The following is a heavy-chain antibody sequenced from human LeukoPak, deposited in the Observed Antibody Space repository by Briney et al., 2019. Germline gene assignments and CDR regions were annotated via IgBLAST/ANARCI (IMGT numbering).Heavy chain of an antibody. D-gene: IGHD3-10*01. CDR3: ASNSFYGSGSFYYYMDV. CDR1: GFTFSDYY. Sequence: KPGGSLRLSCAASGFTFSDYYMSWIRQAPGKGLEWVSYISSSGSTIYYADSVKGRFTISRDNAKNSLYLQMNSLRAEDTAVYYCASNSFYGSGSFYYYMDVWGKGTTVTVSS. CDR2: ISSSGSTI. V-gene: IGHV3-11*04. J-gene: IGHJ6*03.